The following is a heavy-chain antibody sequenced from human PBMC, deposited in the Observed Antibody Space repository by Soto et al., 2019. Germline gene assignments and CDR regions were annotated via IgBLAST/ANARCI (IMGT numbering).Heavy chain of an antibody. CDR2: ISGGGGTT. Sequence: QSGGSLRLSCAASEFTFSSYAMSWVRQAPGKGLEWVSAISGGGGTTYYADSVKGRFTISRDNSKNTLYLQMNSLRAEDTAVYYCAKAGCTSTSCHANYWGQGTLVTVSS. V-gene: IGHV3-23*01. CDR3: AKAGCTSTSCHANY. CDR1: EFTFSSYA. J-gene: IGHJ4*02. D-gene: IGHD2-2*01.